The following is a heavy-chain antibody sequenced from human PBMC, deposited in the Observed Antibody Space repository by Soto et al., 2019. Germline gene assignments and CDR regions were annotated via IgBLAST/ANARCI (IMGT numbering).Heavy chain of an antibody. Sequence: NPSETLSLTCTVSGGSISSSSYYWGWIRQPPGKGLEWIGSIYYSGSTYYNPSLKSRVTISVDTSKNQFSLKLSSVTAADTAVYYCARFNYYDSSGYYWGQGTLVTVSS. CDR3: ARFNYYDSSGYY. J-gene: IGHJ4*02. CDR2: IYYSGST. D-gene: IGHD3-22*01. V-gene: IGHV4-39*01. CDR1: GGSISSSSYY.